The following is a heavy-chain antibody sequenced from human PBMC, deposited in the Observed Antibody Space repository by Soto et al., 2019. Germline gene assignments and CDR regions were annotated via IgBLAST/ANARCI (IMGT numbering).Heavy chain of an antibody. Sequence: QVQLVQSGAEVKKPGSSVTVSCKASGGTFGNSAISWVRQAPGQGLEWMGGILPIFPTPDYAQKFQGRVTISADESTTTAYMELTSLRSEDTAVYYCARDEDRQQLGGNYYYGIDVWGQGTTVTVSS. CDR2: ILPIFPTP. D-gene: IGHD3-3*02. CDR3: ARDEDRQQLGGNYYYGIDV. CDR1: GGTFGNSA. V-gene: IGHV1-69*12. J-gene: IGHJ6*02.